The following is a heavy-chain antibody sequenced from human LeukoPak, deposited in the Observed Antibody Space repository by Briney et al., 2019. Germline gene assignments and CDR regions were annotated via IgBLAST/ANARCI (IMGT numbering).Heavy chain of an antibody. J-gene: IGHJ4*02. Sequence: PGGSLRLSCVASGFTFTDYYMTWIRQTPGKGLEWLSYISGSGVSLFYADSVKGRFTISRDNDADSLYLEMKSLRAEDTGVYYCAKVSGLHMSVVETDSFDYWGQGTLVTVSS. CDR1: GFTFTDYY. CDR2: ISGSGVSL. CDR3: AKVSGLHMSVVETDSFDY. V-gene: IGHV3-11*04. D-gene: IGHD3-22*01.